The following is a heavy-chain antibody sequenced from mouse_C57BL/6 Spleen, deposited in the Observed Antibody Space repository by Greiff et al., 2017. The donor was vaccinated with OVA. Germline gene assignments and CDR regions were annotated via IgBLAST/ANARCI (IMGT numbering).Heavy chain of an antibody. V-gene: IGHV3-6*01. D-gene: IGHD6-5*01. J-gene: IGHJ3*01. Sequence: EVKLQESGPGLVKPSQSLSLTCSVTGYSITSGYYWNWIRQFPGNKLEWMGYISYDGSNNYNPSLKNRISITRDTSKNQFFLKLNSVTTEDTATYYCARGSGSLAWFAYWGQGTLVTVSA. CDR1: GYSITSGYY. CDR3: ARGSGSLAWFAY. CDR2: ISYDGSN.